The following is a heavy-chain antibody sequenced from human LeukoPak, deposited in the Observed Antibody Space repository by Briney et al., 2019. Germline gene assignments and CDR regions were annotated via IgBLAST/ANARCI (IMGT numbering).Heavy chain of an antibody. J-gene: IGHJ4*02. CDR3: ANYRSRYSGYEN. V-gene: IGHV3-66*01. CDR2: TYSGGST. Sequence: GGSLRLSCAASGFTVSSSYMSWVRQAPGKGLEWVSVTYSGGSTHFADSVKGRFTISRDGSKNTLFLQMNSLRAEDTAVYYCANYRSRYSGYENWGQGTLVTVSS. D-gene: IGHD1-26*01. CDR1: GFTVSSSY.